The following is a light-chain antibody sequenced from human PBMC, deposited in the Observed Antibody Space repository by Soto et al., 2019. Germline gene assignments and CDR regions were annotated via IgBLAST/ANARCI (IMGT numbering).Light chain of an antibody. CDR2: AAY. V-gene: IGKV1-12*01. J-gene: IGKJ5*01. Sequence: DIPMTQSPSSVSASVGDRVTITCRASQGISSYLAWYQHKPGKAPKLLIHAAYNLQSGVPSRFSGSGSGTDFTLTISSLQPEDFATYFCHQANSFPSTFGQGTRLDIK. CDR1: QGISSY. CDR3: HQANSFPST.